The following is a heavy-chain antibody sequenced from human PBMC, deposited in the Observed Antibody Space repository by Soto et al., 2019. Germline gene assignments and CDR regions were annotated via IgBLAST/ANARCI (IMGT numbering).Heavy chain of an antibody. CDR2: INHSGST. J-gene: IGHJ1*01. D-gene: IGHD2-15*01. V-gene: IGHV4-34*01. Sequence: SETLSLTCAVYGGSFSGYYWSWIRQPPGKGLEWIGEINHSGSTNYNPSLKSRVTISVDTSKNQFSLKLSSVTAADTAVYYCARQGVVVAATPESAIQHWGQGTLVTVSS. CDR1: GGSFSGYY. CDR3: ARQGVVVAATPESAIQH.